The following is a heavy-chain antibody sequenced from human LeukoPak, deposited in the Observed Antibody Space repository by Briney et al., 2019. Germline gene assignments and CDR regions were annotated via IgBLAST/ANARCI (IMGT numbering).Heavy chain of an antibody. CDR1: GFTFSSYA. D-gene: IGHD4-17*01. CDR3: ANMFNTVTTSSNY. J-gene: IGHJ4*02. V-gene: IGHV3-23*01. CDR2: ISGSGGST. Sequence: GGSLRLSCAASGFTFSSYAMSWVRQAPGKGLEWVSAISGSGGSTYCADSVKGRFTISRDNSKNTLYLQMNSLGAGDTAVYYCANMFNTVTTSSNYWGQGTLVTVSS.